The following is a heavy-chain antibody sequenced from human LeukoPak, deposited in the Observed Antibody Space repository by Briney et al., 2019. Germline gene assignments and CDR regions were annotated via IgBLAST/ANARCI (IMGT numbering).Heavy chain of an antibody. CDR3: ARSSGCERCAIDY. Sequence: PSETLSLTCTVSGGSVSSYYWNWIRQPPAKGLEWIGYIYYSGRTNYNPSLKSRVTISVDTSKNQFSLKLSSVTAADTAVYYCARSSGCERCAIDYWGQGTLVTVSS. CDR2: IYYSGRT. J-gene: IGHJ4*02. D-gene: IGHD3-10*01. V-gene: IGHV4-59*02. CDR1: GGSVSSYY.